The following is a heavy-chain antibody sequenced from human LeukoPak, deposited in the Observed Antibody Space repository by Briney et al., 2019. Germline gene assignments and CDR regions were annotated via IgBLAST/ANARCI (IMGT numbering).Heavy chain of an antibody. D-gene: IGHD1-26*01. CDR1: GYIFTTHY. V-gene: IGHV1-46*01. J-gene: IGHJ5*02. CDR2: IQPSGGRT. Sequence: ASVKVSCKACGYIFTTHYMHCVRQVPGQGLEWMGIIQPSGGRTWYAQKFQGRVTMTRDMSTNTDYMELSSLRSDDTAVYFCARDNSVGDYAWWFDPWGQGTLVTVSS. CDR3: ARDNSVGDYAWWFDP.